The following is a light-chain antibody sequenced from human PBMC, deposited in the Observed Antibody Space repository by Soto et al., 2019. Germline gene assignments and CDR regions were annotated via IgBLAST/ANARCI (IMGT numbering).Light chain of an antibody. CDR2: GNR. Sequence: QSVLTQPPSVSGAPGQRVTLSCTGNSSNLGAGYDVHWYKQVPGAAPKLVIFGNRNRPSGVPERFSGSKSGTSASLAITGLQAEDEADYYCQAYDYSLTASVLGGGTKVTVL. J-gene: IGLJ3*02. CDR3: QAYDYSLTASV. V-gene: IGLV1-40*01. CDR1: SSNLGAGYD.